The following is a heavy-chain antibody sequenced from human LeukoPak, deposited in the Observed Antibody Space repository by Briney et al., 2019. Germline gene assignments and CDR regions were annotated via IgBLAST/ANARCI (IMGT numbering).Heavy chain of an antibody. CDR1: GFTFSSYW. V-gene: IGHV3-7*03. J-gene: IGHJ4*02. CDR2: IKQDGSEK. Sequence: GGSLRLSCAASGFTFSSYWMSWVRQAPGKGLEWVANIKQDGSEKYYADSVKGRFTISRDNSKNSLYLQMNSLRTEDTALYYCAKERSHRYIAAAAFDYWGQGTLVTVSS. D-gene: IGHD6-13*01. CDR3: AKERSHRYIAAAAFDY.